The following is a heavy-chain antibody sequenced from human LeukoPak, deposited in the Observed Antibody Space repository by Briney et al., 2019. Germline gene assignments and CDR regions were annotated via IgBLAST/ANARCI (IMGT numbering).Heavy chain of an antibody. CDR2: INPNSGGT. CDR3: ARDVEAAGYFDC. CDR1: GYTFTDHY. D-gene: IGHD6-13*01. V-gene: IGHV1-2*06. Sequence: ASVKVSCKAIGYTFTDHYLHWVRQPPGQGLEWVGRINPNSGGTNYAQKFQGRVTITRDTSISTAYMQLSRLRSDDTAVYYCARDVEAAGYFDCWGQGTLVTVSS. J-gene: IGHJ4*02.